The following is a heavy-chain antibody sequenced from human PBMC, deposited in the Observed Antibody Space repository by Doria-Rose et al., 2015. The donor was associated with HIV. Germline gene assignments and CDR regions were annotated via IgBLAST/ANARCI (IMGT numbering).Heavy chain of an antibody. J-gene: IGHJ4*02. CDR2: IFSDDER. CDR1: GVSLSSPGMG. D-gene: IGHD6-13*01. CDR3: ARIKSSRWYRKYYFDF. V-gene: IGHV2-26*01. Sequence: QVQLVQSGPVLVKPTETLTLTCTVSGVSLSSPGMGVGWIRQPPGKALGWLANIFSDDERSYQTSLKSRLTISRGTSKSQVVLTKTDMDPVDTATYYCARIKSSRWYRKYYFDFWGQGTLVIVSA.